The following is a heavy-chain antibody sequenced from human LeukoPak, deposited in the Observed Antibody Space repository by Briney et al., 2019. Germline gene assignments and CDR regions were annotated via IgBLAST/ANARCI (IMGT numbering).Heavy chain of an antibody. V-gene: IGHV3-9*01. D-gene: IGHD5-24*01. J-gene: IGHJ4*02. CDR1: GFTFDDYA. Sequence: GGSLRLSCAASGFTFDDYAMHWVRQAPGKGLEWVSGISWNSGSKGYADSVKGRFTISRDNAKNSLYLQMNSLRAEDTALYYCAKDSGGYNSYFDYWGQGTLVTVSS. CDR2: ISWNSGSK. CDR3: AKDSGGYNSYFDY.